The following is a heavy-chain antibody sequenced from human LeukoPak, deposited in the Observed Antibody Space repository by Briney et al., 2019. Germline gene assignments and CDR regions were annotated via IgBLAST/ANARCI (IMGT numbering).Heavy chain of an antibody. CDR2: INPSGGST. D-gene: IGHD5-18*01. CDR3: ARVYRDTARFDY. V-gene: IGHV1-46*01. J-gene: IGHJ4*02. Sequence: RASVTVPCKASGYTFTSYYMHWVRQAPGQGLEWMGIINPSGGSTSYAQKFQGRVTMTRDTSTSTVYMELSSLRSEDTAVYYCARVYRDTARFDYWGQGTLVTVSS. CDR1: GYTFTSYY.